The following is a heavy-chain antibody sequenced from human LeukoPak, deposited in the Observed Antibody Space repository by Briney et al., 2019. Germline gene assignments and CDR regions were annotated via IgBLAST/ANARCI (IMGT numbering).Heavy chain of an antibody. CDR2: ISGSGGTA. CDR3: ARDYTYYYDSSGFPDY. D-gene: IGHD3-22*01. Sequence: GGSLRLSCAASGFTFSSYAMRWVRQTPGKGLAWVSAISGSGGTAYYADSVKGRFTISRDNSKNTLYLQMNSLRAEDTAVYYCARDYTYYYDSSGFPDYWGQGTLVTVSS. V-gene: IGHV3-23*01. J-gene: IGHJ4*02. CDR1: GFTFSSYA.